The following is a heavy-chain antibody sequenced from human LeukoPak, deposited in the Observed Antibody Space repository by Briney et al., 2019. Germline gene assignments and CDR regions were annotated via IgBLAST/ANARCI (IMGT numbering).Heavy chain of an antibody. V-gene: IGHV3-30*01. CDR1: GFTFRSYA. Sequence: GGSRRLSGAASGFTFRSYAMHWVRQAPGKVLVGVAVIAYDGSKKYYADSVKGRFTISRDNSKNTLYLQMNSLRAEDTAVYYCARDGRDYDFWSGYFNNYYYGMDVWGQGTTVTVSS. CDR3: ARDGRDYDFWSGYFNNYYYGMDV. J-gene: IGHJ6*02. CDR2: IAYDGSKK. D-gene: IGHD3-3*01.